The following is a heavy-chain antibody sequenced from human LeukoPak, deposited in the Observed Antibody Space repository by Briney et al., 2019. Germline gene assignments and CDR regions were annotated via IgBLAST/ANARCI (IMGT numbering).Heavy chain of an antibody. Sequence: GGSLRLSCAASGFTVSNNYMTWVRQAPGKGLEWISYISGSGFTIHYADSVKGRFTISRDNAENSLYLQMNSLRAEDTAVYYCARGVPKTSYYYYYMDVWGKGTTVTVSS. J-gene: IGHJ6*03. D-gene: IGHD4-11*01. CDR3: ARGVPKTSYYYYYMDV. V-gene: IGHV3-11*04. CDR1: GFTVSNNY. CDR2: ISGSGFTI.